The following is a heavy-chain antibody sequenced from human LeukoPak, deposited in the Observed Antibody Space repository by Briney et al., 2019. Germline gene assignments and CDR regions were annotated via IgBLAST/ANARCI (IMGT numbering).Heavy chain of an antibody. V-gene: IGHV3-23*01. CDR2: ISGGGGST. J-gene: IGHJ4*02. CDR1: GFTSSNYA. CDR3: AKDSPSGIAAAGSEY. Sequence: GGSLRLSCAASGFTSSNYAISRVRQAPGKGLEWVSTISGGGGSTYYADSVKGRFTISRDNSKNTLYLQMNSLRAEDTAVYYCAKDSPSGIAAAGSEYWGQGTLVTVSS. D-gene: IGHD6-25*01.